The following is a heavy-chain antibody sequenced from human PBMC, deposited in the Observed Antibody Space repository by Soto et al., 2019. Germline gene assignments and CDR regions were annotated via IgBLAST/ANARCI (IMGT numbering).Heavy chain of an antibody. Sequence: EVQLLESGGGVVQPGGSLRLSCIAPGFIFDDYAIHWVRQVPGKGLEWVSGIDWNRATTGYADSVKGRFTLSRDNARNSVLLQMNSLRPEDTALYYCVKDVGSRHYDFTNFDSWGQGTLVTVSS. CDR2: IDWNRATT. J-gene: IGHJ4*02. V-gene: IGHV3-9*01. CDR3: VKDVGSRHYDFTNFDS. CDR1: GFIFDDYA. D-gene: IGHD3-3*01.